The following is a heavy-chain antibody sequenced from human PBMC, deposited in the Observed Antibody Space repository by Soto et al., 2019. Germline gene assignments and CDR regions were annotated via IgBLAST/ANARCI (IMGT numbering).Heavy chain of an antibody. V-gene: IGHV4-59*08. CDR1: GGSISSYH. D-gene: IGHD3-3*01. CDR2: IYYSGST. J-gene: IGHJ6*03. Sequence: SETLSLTCTVSGGSISSYHWSWIRQPPGKGLEWIGYIYYSGSTNYNPSLKSRVTISVDTSKNQFSLKLSSVTAADTAVYYCARKVDFWSGSYYYYYYMDVWGQGTLVTVSS. CDR3: ARKVDFWSGSYYYYYYMDV.